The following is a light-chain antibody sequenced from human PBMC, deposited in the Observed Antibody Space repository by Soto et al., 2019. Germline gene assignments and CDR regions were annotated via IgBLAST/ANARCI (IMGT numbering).Light chain of an antibody. Sequence: EIVLTQSPGTLSLSPGERATLSCRASQSVSSSYLAWYQQKPGQAPRLLIYGASSRATGIPDRFSGSGSGTDFTLTISRLEPEDFAVYYCQQYGSSPWPFXQGTKV. CDR2: GAS. CDR1: QSVSSSY. CDR3: QQYGSSPWP. V-gene: IGKV3-20*01. J-gene: IGKJ1*01.